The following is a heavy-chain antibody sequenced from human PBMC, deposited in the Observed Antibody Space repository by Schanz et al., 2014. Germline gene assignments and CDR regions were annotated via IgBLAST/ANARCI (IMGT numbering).Heavy chain of an antibody. J-gene: IGHJ4*02. CDR2: IIPSLGLA. CDR3: ARDRLECGAECYSVEVFEI. V-gene: IGHV1-69*08. CDR1: GGTFSSYT. Sequence: QVQLVQSEAEVKKPGSSVKVSCKASGGTFSSYTISWVRQAPGQGLEWMGRIIPSLGLAKYEQKFQDKVTITADTSTTTAYMELSGLRSEDTAVYYCARDRLECGAECYSVEVFEIWGQGTLVNVSS. D-gene: IGHD2-21*01.